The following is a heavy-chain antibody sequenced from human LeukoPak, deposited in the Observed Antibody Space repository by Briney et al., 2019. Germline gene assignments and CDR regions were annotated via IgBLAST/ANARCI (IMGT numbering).Heavy chain of an antibody. Sequence: SVKVSCKASGGTLSSYAISWVRQSPGPGLEWMGRIIPIFGTANYAQKFQGRVTITTDESTSTAYMELSSIRSQDPAVYYCARVGLWFGEFLTWGQRTLVTVSS. CDR3: ARVGLWFGEFLT. CDR1: GGTLSSYA. D-gene: IGHD3-10*01. J-gene: IGHJ5*02. CDR2: IIPIFGTA. V-gene: IGHV1-69*05.